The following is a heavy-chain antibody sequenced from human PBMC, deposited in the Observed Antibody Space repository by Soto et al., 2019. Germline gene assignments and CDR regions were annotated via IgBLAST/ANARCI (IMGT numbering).Heavy chain of an antibody. D-gene: IGHD6-13*01. Sequence: GGSLRLSCAASGFTFSSYAMHWVRQAPGKGLEWVAFISYDGRNEFYADSVKGRFTISRDNSKNTLYLQMNSLRTEDTAVYHCAKDQAGSSSQTYFFDYWGQGSLVTSPQ. V-gene: IGHV3-30*04. CDR1: GFTFSSYA. J-gene: IGHJ4*02. CDR3: AKDQAGSSSQTYFFDY. CDR2: ISYDGRNE.